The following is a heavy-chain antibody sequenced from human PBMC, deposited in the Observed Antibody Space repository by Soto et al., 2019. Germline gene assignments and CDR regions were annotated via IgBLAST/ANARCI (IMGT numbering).Heavy chain of an antibody. J-gene: IGHJ5*02. CDR3: GRTANWFDP. CDR1: GGSFSGYY. V-gene: IGHV4-34*01. CDR2: IDHSGST. Sequence: TSETLSLTCAVYGGSFSGYYWSWIRQPPGKGLKWIGEIDHSGSTNYNPSLKSRVTISVDTSKNQFSLKLTSVTAADTAVYFCGRTANWFDPWGQGTLVTVSS.